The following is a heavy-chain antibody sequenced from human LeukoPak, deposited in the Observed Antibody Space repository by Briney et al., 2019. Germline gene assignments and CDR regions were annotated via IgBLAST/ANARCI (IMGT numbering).Heavy chain of an antibody. CDR2: IYYSGST. V-gene: IGHV4-39*07. Sequence: GSLRLSCAASGFTVSSNYMTWVRQPPGKGLEWIGSIYYSGSTYYNPSLKSRVTISVDTSKNQFSLKLSSVTAADTAVYYCARDGSGSYYLPYWGQGTLVTVSS. CDR1: GFTVSSNY. J-gene: IGHJ4*02. CDR3: ARDGSGSYYLPY. D-gene: IGHD3-10*01.